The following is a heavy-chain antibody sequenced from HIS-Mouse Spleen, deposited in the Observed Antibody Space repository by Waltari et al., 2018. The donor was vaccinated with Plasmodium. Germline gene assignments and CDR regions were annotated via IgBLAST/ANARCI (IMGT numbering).Heavy chain of an antibody. Sequence: EVQLVESGGGLVQPGGSLRLSCAASGFTFSSYWMSWVRQAPGKGREWVAKIKQDGSGKYYVDSVKGRFTISRDNAKNSLYLQMNSLRAEDTAVYYCASSWYWYFDLWGRGTLVTVSS. D-gene: IGHD6-13*01. CDR2: IKQDGSGK. CDR3: ASSWYWYFDL. J-gene: IGHJ2*01. V-gene: IGHV3-7*01. CDR1: GFTFSSYW.